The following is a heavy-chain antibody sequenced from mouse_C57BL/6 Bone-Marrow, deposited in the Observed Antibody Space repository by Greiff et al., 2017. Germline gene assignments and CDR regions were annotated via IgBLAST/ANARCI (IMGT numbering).Heavy chain of an antibody. V-gene: IGHV10-1*01. D-gene: IGHD1-1*01. CDR1: GFSFNTYA. J-gene: IGHJ2*01. Sequence: EVKLQESGGGLVQPKGSLKLSCAASGFSFNTYAMNWVRQAPGKGLEWVARIRSKSNNYATYYADSVKDRFTISRDDSESMLYLQMNNLKTEDTAMYYCVRQGYGSSHYFDYWGQGTTLTVSS. CDR2: IRSKSNNYAT. CDR3: VRQGYGSSHYFDY.